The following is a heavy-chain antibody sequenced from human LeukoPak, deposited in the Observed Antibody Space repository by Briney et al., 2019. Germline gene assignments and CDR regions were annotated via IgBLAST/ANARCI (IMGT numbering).Heavy chain of an antibody. D-gene: IGHD6-19*01. CDR1: GASISSYF. CDR2: SGST. Sequence: PSETLSLTCTVSGASISSYFWTWIRQPPGKGLEWIGYSGSTNYNPSLKSRVTMSVDTSKNQFSLRLTSVTAADTAMYYCARGPSRWHQAWGQGTLVTVSS. J-gene: IGHJ5*02. CDR3: ARGPSRWHQA. V-gene: IGHV4-59*01.